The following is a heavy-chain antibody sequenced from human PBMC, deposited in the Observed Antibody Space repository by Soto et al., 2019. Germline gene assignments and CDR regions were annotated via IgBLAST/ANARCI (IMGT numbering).Heavy chain of an antibody. Sequence: GGSLRLSCAASGFTFSSYAMSWVRQAPGKGLEWVSAISGSGGSTYYADSVKGRFTISRDNSKNTLYLQMNSLRAEDTAVYYCAKDRANTWLTPGWWSGAPLDWGQGTLVTVSS. CDR3: AKDRANTWLTPGWWSGAPLD. V-gene: IGHV3-23*01. J-gene: IGHJ4*02. CDR2: ISGSGGST. CDR1: GFTFSSYA. D-gene: IGHD3-3*01.